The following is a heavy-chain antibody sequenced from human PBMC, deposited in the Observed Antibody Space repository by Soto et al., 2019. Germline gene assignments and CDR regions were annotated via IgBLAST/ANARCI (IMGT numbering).Heavy chain of an antibody. CDR1: ELPFTGYA. CDR3: ARDLDFWSGFSTFYYYGMDV. V-gene: IGHV3-30-3*01. Sequence: GGSLRLSCAASELPFTGYAMHLVRPAPGKGLEWVALISYDGANKFYADSVRGRFTISRDNSKSTLYLQMNSLRPDDTAVFYCARDLDFWSGFSTFYYYGMDVWGQGTTVSVAS. D-gene: IGHD3-3*01. J-gene: IGHJ6*02. CDR2: ISYDGANK.